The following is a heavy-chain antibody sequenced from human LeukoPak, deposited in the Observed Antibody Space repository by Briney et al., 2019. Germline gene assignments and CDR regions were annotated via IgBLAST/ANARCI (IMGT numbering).Heavy chain of an antibody. J-gene: IGHJ6*02. V-gene: IGHV1-8*01. CDR3: ARDLEAIGSSGWYNYYYGMDV. Sequence: ASVKVSCKASGYTFTSYDINWVRQATGQGLEWMGWMNPNSGNTGYAQKFQGRVTMTRNTSISTAYMELSSLRSEDTAVYYCARDLEAIGSSGWYNYYYGMDVWGQGTTVTVSS. D-gene: IGHD6-19*01. CDR1: GYTFTSYD. CDR2: MNPNSGNT.